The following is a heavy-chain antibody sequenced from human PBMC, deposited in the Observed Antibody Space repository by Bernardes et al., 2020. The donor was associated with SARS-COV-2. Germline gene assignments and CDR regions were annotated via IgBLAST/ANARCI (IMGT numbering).Heavy chain of an antibody. J-gene: IGHJ4*02. CDR2: IHSSGNT. Sequence: SETLSLTCTVSGDSINTFSYFWSWIRQHPERGLEWIAYIHSSGNTYYNPSLKSRISMSVDTSKNQFSLNLASVTAADTAIYYCARRGTYWFDYWGQGTLVTVSS. V-gene: IGHV4-31*03. D-gene: IGHD1-26*01. CDR3: ARRGTYWFDY. CDR1: GDSINTFSYF.